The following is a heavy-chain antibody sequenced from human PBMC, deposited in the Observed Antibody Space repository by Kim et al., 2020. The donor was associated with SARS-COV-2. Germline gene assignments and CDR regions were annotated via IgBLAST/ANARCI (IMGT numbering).Heavy chain of an antibody. V-gene: IGHV4-61*01. CDR1: GGSVSSGSYY. Sequence: SETLSLTCTVSGGSVSSGSYYWSWIRQPPGKGLEWIGYIYYSGSTNYNPSLKSRVTISVDTSKNQFSLKLSSVTAADTAVYYCARDTKKSSGLDYWGQGTLVTVSS. J-gene: IGHJ4*02. D-gene: IGHD6-19*01. CDR2: IYYSGST. CDR3: ARDTKKSSGLDY.